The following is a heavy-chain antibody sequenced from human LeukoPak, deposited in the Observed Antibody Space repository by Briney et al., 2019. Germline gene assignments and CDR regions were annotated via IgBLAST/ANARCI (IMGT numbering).Heavy chain of an antibody. V-gene: IGHV3-21*01. CDR1: GFTFSSYA. Sequence: GGSLRLSCAASGFTFSSYAMSWVRQAPGKGLEWVSSISSSSSYIYYADSVKGRFTISRDNAKNSLYLQMNSLRAEDTAVYYCARDGYYDSSGYYYDSGRPADYWGQGTLVTVSS. D-gene: IGHD3-22*01. CDR3: ARDGYYDSSGYYYDSGRPADY. J-gene: IGHJ4*02. CDR2: ISSSSSYI.